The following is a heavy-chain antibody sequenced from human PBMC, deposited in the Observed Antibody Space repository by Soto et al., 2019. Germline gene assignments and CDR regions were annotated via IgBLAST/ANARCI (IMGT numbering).Heavy chain of an antibody. J-gene: IGHJ6*02. V-gene: IGHV4-31*03. CDR1: GGSISSGGYY. CDR3: ARLSDYYGMDV. Sequence: QVQLQESGPGLVKPSQTLSLTCTVSGGSISSGGYYWSWIRQHPGKGLEWIGYIYYSGSTYYNPSLKRXXTXSXXASKNQFSLKLSSVTAADTAVYYCARLSDYYGMDVWGQGTTVTVSS. CDR2: IYYSGST.